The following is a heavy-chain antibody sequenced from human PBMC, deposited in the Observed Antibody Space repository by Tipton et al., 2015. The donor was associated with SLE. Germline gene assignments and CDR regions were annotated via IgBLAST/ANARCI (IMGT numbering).Heavy chain of an antibody. J-gene: IGHJ4*02. CDR2: INHSGST. CDR1: GGSFSGYY. Sequence: TLSLTCAVYGGSFSGYYWSWIRQPPGNGLEWIGEINHSGSTNYNPSLKSRVTISVDTSKNQFSLKLSSVTAADTAVYYCARGRNGGPAFFDYWGQGTLVTVSS. CDR3: ARGRNGGPAFFDY. V-gene: IGHV4-34*01. D-gene: IGHD4-23*01.